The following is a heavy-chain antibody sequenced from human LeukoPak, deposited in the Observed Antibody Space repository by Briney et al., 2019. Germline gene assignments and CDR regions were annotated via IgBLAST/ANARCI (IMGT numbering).Heavy chain of an antibody. V-gene: IGHV3-74*01. Sequence: GVTLRLSCAASGFAFSSNWMHWVRQTPGKGLVWVSRINSGGSGTSYAASVEGRFTISRDNAKNTLYLQMNSLRAEDTAVYYCATSLGPLTEYWGQGTLVTVSS. CDR1: GFAFSSNW. CDR2: INSGGSGT. J-gene: IGHJ4*02. CDR3: ATSLGPLTEY. D-gene: IGHD7-27*01.